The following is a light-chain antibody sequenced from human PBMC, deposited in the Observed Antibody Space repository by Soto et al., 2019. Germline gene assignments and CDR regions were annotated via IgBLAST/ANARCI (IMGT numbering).Light chain of an antibody. CDR3: QTWGTGIWV. Sequence: QPVLTQSPSASASLGASVKLTCTLTPGHSSYAIAGHQQQPEKGPRYLMKLNSDGSHSKGDGIPDRFSGSSSGAERCLASGSLQSEDEADYYCQTWGTGIWVFGGGTKLTVL. V-gene: IGLV4-69*01. CDR2: LNSDGSH. CDR1: PGHSSYA. J-gene: IGLJ3*02.